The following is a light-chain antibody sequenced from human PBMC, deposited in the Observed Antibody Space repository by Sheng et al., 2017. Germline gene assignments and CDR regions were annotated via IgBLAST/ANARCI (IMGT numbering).Light chain of an antibody. V-gene: IGLV1-44*01. CDR3: GTWDSGLSAGV. CDR1: SSNIGSNP. J-gene: IGLJ1*01. Sequence: QSVLTQPPSASETPGQRVTISCSGSSSNIGSNPVNWYQQLPGTAPKLLIYSNSQRPSGVPDRFSGSQSGTSASLAITGLQTGDEAEYYCGTWDSGLSAGVFGTGTKVTVL. CDR2: SNS.